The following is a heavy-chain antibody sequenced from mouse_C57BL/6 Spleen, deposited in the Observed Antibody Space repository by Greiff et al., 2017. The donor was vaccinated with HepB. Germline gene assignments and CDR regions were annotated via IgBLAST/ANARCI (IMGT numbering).Heavy chain of an antibody. V-gene: IGHV1-53*01. J-gene: IGHJ1*03. CDR2: INPSNGGT. CDR3: ARRSSYGYFDV. Sequence: QVQLQQPGTELVKPGASVKLSCKASGYTFTSYWMHWVKQRPGQGLEWIGNINPSNGGTNYNEKFKGKATLTADKSSSTAYMELRSLTSEDSAVYFCARRSSYGYFDVWGTGTTVTVSS. D-gene: IGHD1-1*01. CDR1: GYTFTSYW.